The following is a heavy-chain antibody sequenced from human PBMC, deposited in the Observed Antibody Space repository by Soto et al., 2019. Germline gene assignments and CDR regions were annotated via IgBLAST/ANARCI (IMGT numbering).Heavy chain of an antibody. D-gene: IGHD5-18*01. V-gene: IGHV3-73*01. CDR3: TTYPNVDTDIRV. CDR2: IGTKANSYAT. CDR1: GFSFSGSA. J-gene: IGHJ6*02. Sequence: GGSLRLSCVASGFSFSGSAIHWVRQASGKGLEWVGRIGTKANSYATGYAASVKGRFTISRDDSKNTAYLRMNSLKGEDAAVYYCTTYPNVDTDIRVWGQGTTVTVSS.